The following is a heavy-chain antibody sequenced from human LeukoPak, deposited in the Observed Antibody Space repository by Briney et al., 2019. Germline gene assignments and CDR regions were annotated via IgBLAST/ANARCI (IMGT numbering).Heavy chain of an antibody. CDR1: GFTFSSYS. D-gene: IGHD6-13*01. V-gene: IGHV3-21*01. Sequence: GGSLRLSCAASGFTFSSYSMNWVRQAPGKGLEWVACINNGGSYIYYADSLKGRYTISRDNAKNSLSLQMNSLRAEDTAVYYCARDSWSSSSQGAFDIWGQGTMVTVSS. CDR3: ARDSWSSSSQGAFDI. J-gene: IGHJ3*02. CDR2: INNGGSYI.